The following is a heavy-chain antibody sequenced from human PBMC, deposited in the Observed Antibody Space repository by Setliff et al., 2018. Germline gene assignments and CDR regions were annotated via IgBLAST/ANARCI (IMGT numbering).Heavy chain of an antibody. CDR2: LKYSGST. V-gene: IGHV4-39*07. Sequence: SETLSLTCTVSGGPLRSNSYYWGWIRQPPGKGLEWIRRLKYSGSTYYNPSLKSRVTISVDTSKNQFSQKLNYVPAADTAVYHSARIGGSTTVNLSGLSQTSPYAFDFWGQGTMVTVSS. D-gene: IGHD4-17*01. CDR3: ARIGGSTTVNLSGLSQTSPYAFDF. J-gene: IGHJ3*01. CDR1: GGPLRSNSYY.